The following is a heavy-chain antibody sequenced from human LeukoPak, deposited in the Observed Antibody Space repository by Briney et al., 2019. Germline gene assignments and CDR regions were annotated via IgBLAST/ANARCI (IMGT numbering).Heavy chain of an antibody. J-gene: IGHJ4*02. CDR3: AKAGGFYHGYFDY. Sequence: PSETLSLTCTVSGGSISSYYWSWIRQPPGKGLEWIGYIYYSGSTTYNPSLKSRVTISEDTSKDQLSLRLSSVTAADTAVYYYAKAGGFYHGYFDYWGQGTLVTVSS. CDR1: GGSISSYY. V-gene: IGHV4-59*01. D-gene: IGHD3-22*01. CDR2: IYYSGST.